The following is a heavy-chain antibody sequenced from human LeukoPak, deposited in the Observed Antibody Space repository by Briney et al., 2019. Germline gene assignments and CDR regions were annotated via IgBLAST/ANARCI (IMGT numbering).Heavy chain of an antibody. D-gene: IGHD3-22*01. CDR2: ISAYNGNT. CDR3: ARERDYYDSSGSNWFDP. V-gene: IGHV1-18*01. Sequence: ASVKVSCKASGYTFTSYGISWVRQAPGQGLEWMGWISAYNGNTNYAQKLQGRVTMTTDTSTSTAYMELSSLRSEDTAVYYCARERDYYDSSGSNWFDPWGQGTLVTVSS. J-gene: IGHJ5*02. CDR1: GYTFTSYG.